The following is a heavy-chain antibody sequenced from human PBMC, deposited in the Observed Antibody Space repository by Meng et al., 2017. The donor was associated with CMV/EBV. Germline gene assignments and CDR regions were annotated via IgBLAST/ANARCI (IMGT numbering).Heavy chain of an antibody. V-gene: IGHV1-69*05. CDR3: ARGGFRNYYDSSGCTKDAFDI. J-gene: IGHJ3*02. D-gene: IGHD3-22*01. CDR1: GGTFSSYA. CDR2: IIPIFGTA. Sequence: SVKVSCKASGGTFSSYAISWVRQAPGQGLEWMGGIIPIFGTANYAQKFQGRVTITTDESTSTAYMELSSLRSEDTAVYYCARGGFRNYYDSSGCTKDAFDIWGQGTMVTVSS.